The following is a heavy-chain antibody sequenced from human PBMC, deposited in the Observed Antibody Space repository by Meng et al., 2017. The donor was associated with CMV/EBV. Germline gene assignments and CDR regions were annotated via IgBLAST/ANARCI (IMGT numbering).Heavy chain of an antibody. J-gene: IGHJ3*02. CDR2: ISYDGSNK. V-gene: IGHV3-30-3*01. CDR3: ARDWVQLERLGAFDI. CDR1: GFTFSSYA. Sequence: GESLKISCAASGFTFSSYAMHWVRQAPGKGLEWVAVISYDGSNKYYADSVKGRFTISRDNSKNTLYLQMNSLRAGDTAVYYCARDWVQLERLGAFDIWGQGTMVTVSS. D-gene: IGHD1-1*01.